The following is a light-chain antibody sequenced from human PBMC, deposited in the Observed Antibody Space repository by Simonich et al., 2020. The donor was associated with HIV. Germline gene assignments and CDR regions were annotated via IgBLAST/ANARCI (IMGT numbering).Light chain of an antibody. CDR2: WAA. CDR3: QQYYSTPLT. V-gene: IGKV4-1*01. CDR1: QSVLYSSNNKNY. Sequence: DIVMTQSPDSLAVSLDERATINCKSSQSVLYSSNNKNYLAWYQQKPGKPPKLLIYWAATRESGVPDRFSGSGSGTDFTLTISSLQAEDVAVYYCQQYYSTPLTFGQGTKVEIK. J-gene: IGKJ1*01.